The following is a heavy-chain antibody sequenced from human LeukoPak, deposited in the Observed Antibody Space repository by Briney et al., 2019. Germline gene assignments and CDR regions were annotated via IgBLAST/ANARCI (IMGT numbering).Heavy chain of an antibody. D-gene: IGHD4-11*01. CDR2: IWSDATNK. V-gene: IGHV3-30*02. J-gene: IGHJ4*02. CDR3: AKVAQRGFDYSNSLEY. Sequence: GGSLRLSCEASGFTFSHFGMHWVRQAPGKGLEWVAFIWSDATNKYYADSVKGRFTISRDNFKRTVSLEMNSLRAEDTAVYYCAKVAQRGFDYSNSLEYWGQGSLVIVSS. CDR1: GFTFSHFG.